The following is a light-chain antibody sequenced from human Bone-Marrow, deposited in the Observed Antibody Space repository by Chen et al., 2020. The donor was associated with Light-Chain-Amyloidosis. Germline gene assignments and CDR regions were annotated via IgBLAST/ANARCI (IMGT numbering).Light chain of an antibody. Sequence: DIQMTQSPSTLSASVGDRVTITCRASQSISSWLAWYQQKPGKAPKLLIYKASSLESGVPSRFSGSGSGTEFTLNISSLQPDDFATYYCQQYNSYSAITFGQGTRLESK. CDR1: QSISSW. J-gene: IGKJ5*01. CDR3: QQYNSYSAIT. V-gene: IGKV1-5*03. CDR2: KAS.